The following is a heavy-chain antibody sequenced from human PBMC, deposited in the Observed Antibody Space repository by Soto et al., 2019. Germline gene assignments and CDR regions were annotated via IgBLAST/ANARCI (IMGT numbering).Heavy chain of an antibody. CDR1: GFTFSSYG. V-gene: IGHV3-30*18. Sequence: QVQLVESGGGVVQPGRSLRLSCAASGFTFSSYGMHWVRQAPGKGLEWVAVISYDGSNKYYADSVKGRFTISRDKSKNTLYLQMNSLRAEDTAVYYCAKGWGSYRSFDIWGQGTMVTVSS. CDR2: ISYDGSNK. D-gene: IGHD3-16*02. CDR3: AKGWGSYRSFDI. J-gene: IGHJ3*02.